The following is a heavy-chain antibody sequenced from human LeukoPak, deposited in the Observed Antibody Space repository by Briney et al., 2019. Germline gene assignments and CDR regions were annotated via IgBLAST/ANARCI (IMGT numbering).Heavy chain of an antibody. D-gene: IGHD2-8*01. CDR3: AKQSYARSLGE. Sequence: GGSLRLSCATSGFPFSDFSMTWVRQAPGKGLEWISTTNSGGTSTYYAESVKGRFTISRDNSKNALYLQMSSLRVEDAAIYYCAKQSYARSLGEGGPGTLVTVSS. CDR1: GFPFSDFS. V-gene: IGHV3-23*01. CDR2: TNSGGTST. J-gene: IGHJ4*02.